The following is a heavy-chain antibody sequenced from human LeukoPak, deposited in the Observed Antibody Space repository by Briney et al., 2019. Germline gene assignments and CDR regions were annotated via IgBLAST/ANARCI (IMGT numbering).Heavy chain of an antibody. CDR3: AKRGRYYFDQ. J-gene: IGHJ4*02. CDR1: GSTFSSYA. Sequence: PGGSLRLSCAASGSTFSSYAMSWVRQAPGKGLEWVSTITASGGTYYADSLKGRFTISRDTSKNTLYLQINSLRAEDTAVYYCAKRGRYYFDQWGQGTLVTVSS. CDR2: ITASGGT. V-gene: IGHV3-23*01.